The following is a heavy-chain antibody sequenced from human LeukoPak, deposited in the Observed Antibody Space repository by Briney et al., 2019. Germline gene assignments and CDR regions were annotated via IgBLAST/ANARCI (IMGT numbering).Heavy chain of an antibody. CDR2: INPSGGST. J-gene: IGHJ4*02. CDR1: GYTFTSYY. Sequence: GASVKVSCKASGYTFTSYYMHWVPQAPGQGLEWMGIINPSGGSTSYAQKFQGRVTMTRDMSTGTVYMELSSLRSEDTAVYYCARAHGWLLDYWGQGTLVTVSS. CDR3: ARAHGWLLDY. V-gene: IGHV1-46*01. D-gene: IGHD5-12*01.